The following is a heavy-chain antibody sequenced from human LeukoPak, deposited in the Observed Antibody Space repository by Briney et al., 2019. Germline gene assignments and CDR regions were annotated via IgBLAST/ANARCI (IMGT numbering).Heavy chain of an antibody. CDR1: GYTFTGYY. CDR3: ARRVFGSSGYYGEN. D-gene: IGHD3-22*01. J-gene: IGHJ4*02. CDR2: INPNSGGT. V-gene: IGHV1-2*04. Sequence: GASVKVSCKASGYTFTGYYMHWVRQAPGQGLEWMGWINPNSGGTNYAQKFQGWVTMTRDTSISTAYMELSSLRSEDTAVYYCARRVFGSSGYYGENWGQGTLVTVSS.